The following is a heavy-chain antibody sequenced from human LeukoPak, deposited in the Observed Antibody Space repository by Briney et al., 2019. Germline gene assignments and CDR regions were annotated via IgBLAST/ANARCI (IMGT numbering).Heavy chain of an antibody. Sequence: LPGGSLRLSCAASGFTFSSYWMSWVRQAPGKGLEWVANIKQDGSEKYYVDSVKGRFTISRDNAKNSLCLQMNSLKTEDTAVYYCARAGGSSWADYWGQGTLVTVSS. V-gene: IGHV3-7*01. D-gene: IGHD6-13*01. J-gene: IGHJ4*02. CDR1: GFTFSSYW. CDR2: IKQDGSEK. CDR3: ARAGGSSWADY.